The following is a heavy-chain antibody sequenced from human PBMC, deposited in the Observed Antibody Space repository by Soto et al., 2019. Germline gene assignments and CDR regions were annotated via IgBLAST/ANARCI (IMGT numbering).Heavy chain of an antibody. Sequence: EVQLLESGGGLVQPGGSLRLSCAASGFTFSSYAMSWVRQAPGKGLEWVSAINGSGGTTYYADSVKGRFTISRDNSKNALSLQMNSLRAEDTAVYYCAKDSPRMTMLVARDNWFDPWGQGTLVTVSS. CDR2: INGSGGTT. J-gene: IGHJ5*02. CDR3: AKDSPRMTMLVARDNWFDP. V-gene: IGHV3-23*01. CDR1: GFTFSSYA. D-gene: IGHD3-22*01.